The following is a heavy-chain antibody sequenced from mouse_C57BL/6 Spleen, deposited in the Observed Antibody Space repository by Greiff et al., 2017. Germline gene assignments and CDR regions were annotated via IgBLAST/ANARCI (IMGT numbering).Heavy chain of an antibody. CDR3: GRGYYCGSRENWFAY. CDR2: IYPGDGDT. Sequence: VQLQQSGAELVKPGASVKISCKASGYAFSSYWMNWVKQRPGQGLEWIGMIYPGDGDTNYNGKFKGKATLTADKSSSTAYMQLSSLTSEDSAVYFCGRGYYCGSRENWFAYWGQGTLVTVSA. CDR1: GYAFSSYW. J-gene: IGHJ3*01. V-gene: IGHV1-80*01. D-gene: IGHD1-1*01.